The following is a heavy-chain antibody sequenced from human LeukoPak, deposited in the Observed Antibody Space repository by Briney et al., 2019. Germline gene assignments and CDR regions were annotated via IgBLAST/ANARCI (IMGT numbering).Heavy chain of an antibody. J-gene: IGHJ4*02. CDR1: GFTFDDYG. CDR2: INWNGGST. CDR3: ATALHYDILTGYTPEGY. V-gene: IGHV3-20*04. Sequence: GGSLRLSCAASGFTFDDYGMSWVRQAPGKGLEWVSGINWNGGSTGYADCVKGRFTISRDNAKNSLYLQMNSLRAEDTALYYCATALHYDILTGYTPEGYWGQGTLVTVSS. D-gene: IGHD3-9*01.